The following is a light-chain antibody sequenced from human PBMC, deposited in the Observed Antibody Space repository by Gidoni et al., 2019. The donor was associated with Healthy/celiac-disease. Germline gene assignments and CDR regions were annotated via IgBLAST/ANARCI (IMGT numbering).Light chain of an antibody. CDR2: AAS. Sequence: DIPMTQSPSSLSASVGDRVTITCRASQSISSYLNWYQQKPGKAPKLLIYAASSLQSGVPSRFSGSGSGTDFTLTISNLQAGEFATYYCQRSYSTPPTFGGGTKVEIK. V-gene: IGKV1-39*01. CDR1: QSISSY. CDR3: QRSYSTPPT. J-gene: IGKJ4*01.